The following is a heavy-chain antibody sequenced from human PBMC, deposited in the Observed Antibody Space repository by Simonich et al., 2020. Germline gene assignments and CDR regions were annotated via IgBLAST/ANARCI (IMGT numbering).Heavy chain of an antibody. CDR2: ILPGDSDT. CDR3: ARQLNDFDI. CDR1: GYSFTSYW. Sequence: EVQLVQSGAEVKKPGESLKISCKGSGYSFTSYWIGWVRQMPGKGLEWREYILPGDSDTRDSPCFQGQVTLSADKSISTAYLQWSSLKASDTAMYYCARQLNDFDIWGQGTMVTVSS. J-gene: IGHJ3*02. D-gene: IGHD1-1*01. V-gene: IGHV5-51*01.